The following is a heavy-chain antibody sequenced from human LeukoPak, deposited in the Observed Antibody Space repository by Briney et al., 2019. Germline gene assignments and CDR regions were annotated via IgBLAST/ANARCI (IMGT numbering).Heavy chain of an antibody. CDR1: GGSFSGYY. CDR3: AREALGYRGYDPDYFDS. J-gene: IGHJ4*02. Sequence: PSETLSLTCAVYGGSFSGYYWSWIRRPPGKGLEWIGEINHSGSTNYNPSLKSRVTISVDTSKNQFSLKLSSVTAADTAVYYCAREALGYRGYDPDYFDSWGQGTLVIVSS. D-gene: IGHD5-12*01. V-gene: IGHV4-34*01. CDR2: INHSGST.